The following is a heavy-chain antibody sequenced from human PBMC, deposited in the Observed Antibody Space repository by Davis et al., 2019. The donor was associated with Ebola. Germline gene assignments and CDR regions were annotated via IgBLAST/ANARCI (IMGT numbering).Heavy chain of an antibody. V-gene: IGHV3-72*01. D-gene: IGHD6-19*01. CDR1: GITFSDHS. CDR3: ATGSGSTGWRAFHY. J-gene: IGHJ4*02. Sequence: PGGSLRLSCAASGITFSDHSLAWVRQGQGKGLEWVARIRNKANTYTIEYAASVKGRFTISRDDSRNSLYLQMNSLNTDDTAVYHCATGSGSTGWRAFHYWGQGTLVTVSS. CDR2: IRNKANTYTI.